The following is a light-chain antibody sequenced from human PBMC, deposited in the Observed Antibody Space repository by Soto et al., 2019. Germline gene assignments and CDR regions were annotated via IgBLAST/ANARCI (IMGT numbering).Light chain of an antibody. V-gene: IGKV3-11*01. J-gene: IGKJ4*01. CDR1: QSVSSF. CDR2: DAS. Sequence: ETVLTQSPATLSLSPGEGATLSCRASQSVSSFLAWYQQKPGKAPRLLIYDASNRDTGIPARFSGSGSGTDFTLTISSLEPEDFAAYYCQQHNTWLFTFGGGTKVDIK. CDR3: QQHNTWLFT.